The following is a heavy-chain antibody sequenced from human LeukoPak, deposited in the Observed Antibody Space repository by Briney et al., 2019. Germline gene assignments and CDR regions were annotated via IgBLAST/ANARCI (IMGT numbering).Heavy chain of an antibody. V-gene: IGHV4-4*07. CDR1: GGSISSYY. CDR3: ARYYYDDSVYQSCFDP. CDR2: INGSGSS. D-gene: IGHD3-22*01. J-gene: IGHJ5*02. Sequence: SETLSLTCTVSGGSISSYYWSWIRQPAGKGLEWIGRINGSGSSDYNPSLKSRVTISVDKSKNQFSLKLSSVTAADTAVYYCARYYYDDSVYQSCFDPWGQGTLVTVSS.